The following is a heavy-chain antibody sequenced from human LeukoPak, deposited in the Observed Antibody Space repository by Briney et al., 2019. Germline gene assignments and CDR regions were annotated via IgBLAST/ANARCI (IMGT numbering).Heavy chain of an antibody. D-gene: IGHD6-19*01. V-gene: IGHV3-23*01. CDR3: AKHVRTSVWFFDS. CDR2: ISGSGLTT. J-gene: IGHJ4*02. CDR1: GFTFSSYA. Sequence: GGSLRLSCAASGFTFSSYALSWVRQAPGKGLEWASLISGSGLTTDYADSVKGRFTISRDNSKNTLSLQMNSLNADDTAVYYCAKHVRTSVWFFDSWGQGTLVTVSS.